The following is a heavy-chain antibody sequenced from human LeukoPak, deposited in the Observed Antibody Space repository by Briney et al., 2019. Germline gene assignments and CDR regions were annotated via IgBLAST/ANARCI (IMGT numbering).Heavy chain of an antibody. CDR3: AKAALRYQLLSSLDY. CDR2: LTGSGGST. Sequence: GGSLRLSCAASGFTFSSSSMSWVRQAPGKGLEWVSALTGSGGSTYYADSVKGRFTISRDNSKNTLYLQMNSLRAEDTAIYYCAKAALRYQLLSSLDYWGQGTLVTVSS. V-gene: IGHV3-23*01. CDR1: GFTFSSSS. D-gene: IGHD2-2*01. J-gene: IGHJ4*02.